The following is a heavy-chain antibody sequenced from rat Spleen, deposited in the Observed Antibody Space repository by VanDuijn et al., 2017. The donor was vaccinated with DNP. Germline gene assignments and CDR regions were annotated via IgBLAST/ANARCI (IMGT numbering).Heavy chain of an antibody. CDR2: ISYDGTNT. Sequence: EVQLVESGGGLVQPGRSMKLSCAASGFTFSNYDMDWVRQAPKKGLEWVATISYDGTNTYYRDYVKGRFTISRDNAKNTQYLQMDSLRSEDTATYYCARHEDYSSYIYGFPYWGQGTLVTVFS. V-gene: IGHV5-7*01. J-gene: IGHJ3*01. D-gene: IGHD1-2*01. CDR1: GFTFSNYD. CDR3: ARHEDYSSYIYGFPY.